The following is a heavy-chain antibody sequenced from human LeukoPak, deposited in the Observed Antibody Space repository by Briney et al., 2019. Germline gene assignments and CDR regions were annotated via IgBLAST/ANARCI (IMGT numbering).Heavy chain of an antibody. CDR1: GGTFSSYA. V-gene: IGHV1-69*04. Sequence: GASVKVSCKASGGTFSSYAISWVRQAPGQGLEWMGRIIPILGIANYAQKFQGRVTITADKSTSTDYMELSSLRSEDTAVYYCARDADYGSGSSFDYWGQGTLVTVSS. D-gene: IGHD3-10*01. CDR3: ARDADYGSGSSFDY. CDR2: IIPILGIA. J-gene: IGHJ4*02.